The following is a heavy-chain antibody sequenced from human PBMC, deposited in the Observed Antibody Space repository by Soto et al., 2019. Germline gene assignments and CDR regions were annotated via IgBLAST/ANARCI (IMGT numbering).Heavy chain of an antibody. Sequence: QVQLVQSGAEVKKPGSSVQVSCKASGGTFSSYSINWVRQAHGQGLEWMGEIRPIFGTANYAQKFEGRVTITADESTSKAYMELRSMRYEETAVSYCARDGGRNSGGIDYWGEGTLVSVSS. J-gene: IGHJ4*02. CDR1: GGTFSSYS. CDR2: IRPIFGTA. D-gene: IGHD1-26*01. CDR3: ARDGGRNSGGIDY. V-gene: IGHV1-69*01.